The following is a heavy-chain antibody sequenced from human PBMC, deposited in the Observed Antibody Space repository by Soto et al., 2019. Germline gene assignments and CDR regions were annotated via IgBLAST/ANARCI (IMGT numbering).Heavy chain of an antibody. D-gene: IGHD3-3*01. CDR1: GFTFSSFG. CDR3: ARDASYYSLWSGYYPSRNGMDV. CDR2: IWYDGSKK. V-gene: IGHV3-33*01. Sequence: QVQVVESGGGVVQPGRYLRLSCAASGFTFSSFGMHWVRQAPGKGLEWVSLIWYDGSKKSYGDSVKGRFTISRDNSRNTVYLEMNSLRAYDTAVYYCARDASYYSLWSGYYPSRNGMDVWGQGTTVTVSS. J-gene: IGHJ6*02.